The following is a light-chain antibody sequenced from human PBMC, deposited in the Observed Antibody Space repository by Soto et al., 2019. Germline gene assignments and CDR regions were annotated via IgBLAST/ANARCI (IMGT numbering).Light chain of an antibody. CDR1: QSVRSN. CDR2: DAS. J-gene: IGKJ2*01. Sequence: EIVMTQSPAPLSVSPGERVALSCRASQSVRSNFAWYQQKPGQAPRILIYDASTRATGIPARFSGSGSGTEFTLTISGLQSEDFGVYYCQQYNNWPYTFGQGTKLEIK. CDR3: QQYNNWPYT. V-gene: IGKV3-15*01.